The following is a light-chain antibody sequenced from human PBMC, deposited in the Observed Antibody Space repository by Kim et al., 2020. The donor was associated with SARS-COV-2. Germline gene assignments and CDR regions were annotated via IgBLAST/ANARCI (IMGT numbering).Light chain of an antibody. J-gene: IGLJ2*01. V-gene: IGLV3-27*01. CDR2: KDS. CDR1: GLAKKY. Sequence: SPGQSPTITCPGDGLAKKYARWLQQKPGQAPVLVIYKDSEPPSGVPGRFSGSSSGTTVTLTIRGAQVEDEADYYCYYAADNNRVFGGGTQLTVL. CDR3: YYAADNNRV.